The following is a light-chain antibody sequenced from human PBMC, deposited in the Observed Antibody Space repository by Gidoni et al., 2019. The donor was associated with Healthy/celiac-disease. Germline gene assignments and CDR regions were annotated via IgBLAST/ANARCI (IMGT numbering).Light chain of an antibody. Sequence: EIVLTQSPGTLSLSPGERATLSCRANQSVSSSYLDWYQQKPGQAPRLPIYGASSRATGIPDRFSGSGSGTGFTLTISRLEPEDFAVYYCQQYGSSPRTCGQETKVEIK. CDR1: QSVSSSY. J-gene: IGKJ1*01. CDR2: GAS. CDR3: QQYGSSPRT. V-gene: IGKV3-20*01.